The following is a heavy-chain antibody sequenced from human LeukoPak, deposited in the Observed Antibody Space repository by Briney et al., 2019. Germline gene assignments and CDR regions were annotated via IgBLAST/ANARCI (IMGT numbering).Heavy chain of an antibody. V-gene: IGHV1-18*01. Sequence: GASVKVSCKASDYTFTNYGISWGRQAPGQGLEWMGWISAHYGNTNYAQKLQGRVTMTTDTSTSAVYMERRSRRSDDTSVYYCARERPTDNAFDVWGQGTIVTVSS. CDR1: DYTFTNYG. J-gene: IGHJ3*01. CDR3: ARERPTDNAFDV. CDR2: ISAHYGNT. D-gene: IGHD3-9*01.